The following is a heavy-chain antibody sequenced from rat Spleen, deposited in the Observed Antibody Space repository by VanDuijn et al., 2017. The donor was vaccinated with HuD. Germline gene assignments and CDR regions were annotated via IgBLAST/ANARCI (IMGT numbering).Heavy chain of an antibody. Sequence: EVQLVESGGGLVQPGRSLKLSCAASGFTFSDYNMAWVRQAPKKGLEWVATIIYDGSRTYYRDSVRGRFTISSDNAKNTQSLQMDSLRSEDTAIYYCTRGYVMDAWGQGASVTVSS. CDR2: IIYDGSRT. J-gene: IGHJ4*01. CDR1: GFTFSDYN. CDR3: TRGYVMDA. V-gene: IGHV5-7*01.